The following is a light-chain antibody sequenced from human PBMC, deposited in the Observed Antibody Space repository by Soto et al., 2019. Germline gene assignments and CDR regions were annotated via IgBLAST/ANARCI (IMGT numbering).Light chain of an antibody. CDR1: QGISTW. V-gene: IGKV1-5*01. CDR3: QQYNDYLWT. CDR2: GAS. J-gene: IGKJ1*01. Sequence: DSQMTQSPYSLSASVGGRVTISCRASQGISTWLAWYQQKPGTAPKLLIYGASNLESEVPSRFSGSGSGTEFTLTISSLQPEDFATYYCQQYNDYLWTFGQGTKVDIK.